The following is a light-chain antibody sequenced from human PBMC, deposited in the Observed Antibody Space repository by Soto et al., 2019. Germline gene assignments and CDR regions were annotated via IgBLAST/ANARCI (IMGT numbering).Light chain of an antibody. CDR3: QQYGSSPTT. CDR1: QSVSSF. Sequence: DIVLTQSPATLSLSPGERATLTCRASQSVSSFLAWYQQKPGQAPRLLIYGASIRATGIPARFSGSGSGTDFTLTISRLEPGDFAVYYCQQYGSSPTTFAQGTRLDIK. J-gene: IGKJ5*01. CDR2: GAS. V-gene: IGKV3-20*01.